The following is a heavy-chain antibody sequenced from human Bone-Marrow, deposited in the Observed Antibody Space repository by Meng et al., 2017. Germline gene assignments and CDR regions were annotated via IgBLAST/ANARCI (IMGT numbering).Heavy chain of an antibody. CDR2: INTNTGNP. CDR1: GYTFTSYA. J-gene: IGHJ3*02. D-gene: IGHD2-15*01. Sequence: ASVKVSCKASGYTFTSYAMNWVRQAPGQGLEWMGWINTNTGNPTYAQGFTGRFVFSLDTSVSTAYLQISSLKAEDTAVYYCASGPGRVVVVAAASAFDIWGQGTMVTVSS. CDR3: ASGPGRVVVVAAASAFDI. V-gene: IGHV7-4-1*02.